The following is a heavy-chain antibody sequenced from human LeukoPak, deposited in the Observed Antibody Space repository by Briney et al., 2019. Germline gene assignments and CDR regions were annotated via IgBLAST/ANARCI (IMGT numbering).Heavy chain of an antibody. CDR1: GYTFTGYY. V-gene: IGHV1-2*02. Sequence: ASVKVSCKASGYTFTGYYMHWVRQAPGQGLEWMGWINPNSGGTNYAQKFQGRVTMTRDTSISTAYMELSRLRSDDMAVYYCARAGITADDAFDIWGQGTMVTVSS. D-gene: IGHD3-16*01. CDR3: ARAGITADDAFDI. J-gene: IGHJ3*02. CDR2: INPNSGGT.